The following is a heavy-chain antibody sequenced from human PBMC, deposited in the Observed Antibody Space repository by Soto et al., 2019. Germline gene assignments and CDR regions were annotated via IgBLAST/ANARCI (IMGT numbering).Heavy chain of an antibody. Sequence: QVQLQESGPGLVKPSQTLSLTCTVSGGSVSSSDYYWRWIRQPPGKGLEWIGYIYHSGTTYYNASLKSLLTTSFDPSKKQLALTLSSVTAADTAVYYCARDSPAVGFWSGSLGSFDIWGQGTMVTVSS. J-gene: IGHJ3*02. CDR2: IYHSGTT. CDR3: ARDSPAVGFWSGSLGSFDI. D-gene: IGHD3-3*01. CDR1: GGSVSSSDYY. V-gene: IGHV4-30-4*01.